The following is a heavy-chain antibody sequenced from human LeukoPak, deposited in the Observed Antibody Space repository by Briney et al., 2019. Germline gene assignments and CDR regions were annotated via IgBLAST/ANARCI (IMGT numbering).Heavy chain of an antibody. J-gene: IGHJ4*02. CDR1: GFTFSSYG. CDR2: ISYDGSNK. D-gene: IGHD6-6*01. V-gene: IGHV3-30*18. CDR3: AKVPYSSSSFDY. Sequence: SGGSLRLSCAASGFTFSSYGMHWVRQAPGKGLEWVAVISYDGSNKYYADSVKGRFTISRDNSKNTLYLQMNSLRAEDTAVYYCAKVPYSSSSFDYWGQGTLVTVSS.